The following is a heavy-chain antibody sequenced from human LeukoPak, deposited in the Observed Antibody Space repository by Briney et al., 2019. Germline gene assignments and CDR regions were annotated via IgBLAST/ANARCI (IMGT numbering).Heavy chain of an antibody. J-gene: IGHJ5*02. Sequence: SETLSLTCTVSGGSISSDDWSWIRQSAGKGLERIGRIYSSGNTNHNPSLKSRVTMSVDTPKNQFSLRLSSVTAADTAVYYCARDSSGYYGLFDPWGQGTLVTVSS. V-gene: IGHV4-4*07. D-gene: IGHD3-22*01. CDR1: GGSISSDD. CDR2: IYSSGNT. CDR3: ARDSSGYYGLFDP.